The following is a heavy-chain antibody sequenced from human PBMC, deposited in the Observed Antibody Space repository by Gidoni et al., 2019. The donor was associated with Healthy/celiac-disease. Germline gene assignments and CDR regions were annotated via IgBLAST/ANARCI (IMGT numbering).Heavy chain of an antibody. CDR2: ISGSGGST. D-gene: IGHD6-19*01. CDR3: AKDPLNSGWYNWFDP. Sequence: EVQLLESGGGLVQPGGSLRLSCAASGFTFSSYAMSWVRQAPGKGLEWVSSISGSGGSTYYADSVKGRFTISRDNSKNTLYLQMNSLRAEDTAVYYCAKDPLNSGWYNWFDPWGQGTLVTVSS. J-gene: IGHJ5*02. CDR1: GFTFSSYA. V-gene: IGHV3-23*01.